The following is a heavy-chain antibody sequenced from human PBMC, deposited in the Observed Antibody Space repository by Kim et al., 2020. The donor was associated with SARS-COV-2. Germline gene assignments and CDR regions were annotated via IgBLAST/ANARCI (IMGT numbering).Heavy chain of an antibody. CDR3: ARGFFDIVVVVAATRSAFDI. J-gene: IGHJ3*02. CDR2: IYYSGST. D-gene: IGHD2-15*01. V-gene: IGHV4-39*07. CDR1: GGSISSSSYY. Sequence: SETLSLTCTVSGGSISSSSYYWGWIRQPPGKGLEWIGSIYYSGSTYYNPSLKSRVTISVDTSKNQFSLKLSSVTAADTAVYYCARGFFDIVVVVAATRSAFDIWGQGTMVTVSS.